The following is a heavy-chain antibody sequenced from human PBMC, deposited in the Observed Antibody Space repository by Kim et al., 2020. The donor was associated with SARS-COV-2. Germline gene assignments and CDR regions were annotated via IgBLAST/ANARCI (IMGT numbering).Heavy chain of an antibody. V-gene: IGHV3-48*03. CDR3: AREGVPAAISYYFDY. Sequence: ATVKGLSTISRDNAKTSLYLQMNSLRAEDTAVYYCAREGVPAAISYYFDYWGQGTLVTVSS. D-gene: IGHD2-2*02. J-gene: IGHJ4*02.